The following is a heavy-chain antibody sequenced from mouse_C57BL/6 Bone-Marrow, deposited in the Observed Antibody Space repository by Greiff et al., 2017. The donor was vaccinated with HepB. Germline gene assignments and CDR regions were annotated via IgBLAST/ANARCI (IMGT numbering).Heavy chain of an antibody. J-gene: IGHJ3*01. CDR2: IDPSDSYT. CDR1: GYTFTSYW. CDR3: ERGTAQASWFAY. Sequence: QVQLKQPGAELVMPGASVKLSCKASGYTFTSYWMHWVKQRPGQGLEWIGEIDPSDSYTNYNQKFKGKSTLTVDKSSSTAYMQLSSLTSEDSAIYYCERGTAQASWFAYWGKGTLVTVSA. D-gene: IGHD3-2*02. V-gene: IGHV1-69*01.